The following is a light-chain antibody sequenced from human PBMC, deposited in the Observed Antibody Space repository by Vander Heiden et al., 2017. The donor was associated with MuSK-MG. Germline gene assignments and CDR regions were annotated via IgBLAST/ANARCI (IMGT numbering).Light chain of an antibody. Sequence: QSALTQPPSVSGSPGQSVTISCTGTSSYVGSYNRVSWYQQPPGTAHILMIYEVSNRPSGVPDRFSGSKSGTTASLTISGPEAEDDAEYYCSSDTSSSTLVFGGGTKLTVL. V-gene: IGLV2-18*02. CDR3: SSDTSSSTLV. CDR1: SSYVGSYNR. CDR2: EVS. J-gene: IGLJ2*01.